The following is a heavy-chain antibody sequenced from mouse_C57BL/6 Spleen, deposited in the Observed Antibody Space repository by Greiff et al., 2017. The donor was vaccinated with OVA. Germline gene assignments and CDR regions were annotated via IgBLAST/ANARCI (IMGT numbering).Heavy chain of an antibody. D-gene: IGHD4-1*01. CDR2: IDPSDSYT. V-gene: IGHV1-69*01. Sequence: QVQLQQPGAELVMPGASVKLSCKASGYTFTSYWMHWVKQRPGQGLEWIGEIDPSDSYTNYYQKFKGKSTLTVDKSSSTAYMQLSSLTSEDSAVYYCATNWGDFDYWGQGTTLTVSS. J-gene: IGHJ2*01. CDR3: ATNWGDFDY. CDR1: GYTFTSYW.